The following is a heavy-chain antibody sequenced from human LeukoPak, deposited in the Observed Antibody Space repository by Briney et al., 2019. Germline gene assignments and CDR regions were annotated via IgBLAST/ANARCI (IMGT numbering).Heavy chain of an antibody. D-gene: IGHD4-17*01. CDR1: GFTFSNYA. CDR3: ASGDGDFGDPFDY. CDR2: ISYGGSNK. V-gene: IGHV3-30*04. Sequence: PGGSLRLSCVASGFTFSNYAMHWVRQAPGKGLEWVAVISYGGSNKYYADSVKGRFTISRDNSKNTLYLQMNSLRAEDTAVYYCASGDGDFGDPFDYWSQGTLVTVSS. J-gene: IGHJ4*02.